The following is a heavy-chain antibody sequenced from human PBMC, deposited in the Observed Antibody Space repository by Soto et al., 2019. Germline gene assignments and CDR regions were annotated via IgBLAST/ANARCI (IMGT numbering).Heavy chain of an antibody. CDR3: ARDLAAGDY. J-gene: IGHJ4*02. CDR1: GGTFSSYA. D-gene: IGHD6-13*01. CDR2: IIPIFGTT. V-gene: IGHV1-69*06. Sequence: ASVKVSCKASGGTFSSYAISWVRQAPGQGLEWMGGIIPIFGTTNYAQKFQGRVTLTVDTSTRTAYMELSSLRFDDTAAYYCARDLAAGDYWGQGTLVTVSS.